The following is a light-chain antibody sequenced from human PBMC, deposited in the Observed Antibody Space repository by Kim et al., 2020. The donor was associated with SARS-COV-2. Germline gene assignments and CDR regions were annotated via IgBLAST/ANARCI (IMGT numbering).Light chain of an antibody. CDR3: QSYDNTNQV. Sequence: NFMLTQPHSVSESPGKTVTISCTRSSGSIASNYVQWYQQRPGSAPNTVIYEDSQRPSGVPDRFSGSIDSSSNSASLTISGLKTEDEADYYCQSYDNTNQVFGGGTQLTVL. V-gene: IGLV6-57*03. CDR2: EDS. CDR1: SGSIASNY. J-gene: IGLJ2*01.